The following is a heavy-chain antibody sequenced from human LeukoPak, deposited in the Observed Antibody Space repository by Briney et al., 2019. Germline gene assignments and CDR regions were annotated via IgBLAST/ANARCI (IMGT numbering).Heavy chain of an antibody. CDR2: IYPHSCGT. CDR1: GYTFTGYY. Sequence: ASVKVSCKASGYTFTGYYMHWVRQAPGQGLEWMGWIYPHSCGTNYAQKFQGRVTMTRDTSISTADMELSRLRSDDTAVYYCARGVVPRRRSFDPWGQGTLVTVSS. V-gene: IGHV1-2*02. CDR3: ARGVVPRRRSFDP. J-gene: IGHJ5*02. D-gene: IGHD2-15*01.